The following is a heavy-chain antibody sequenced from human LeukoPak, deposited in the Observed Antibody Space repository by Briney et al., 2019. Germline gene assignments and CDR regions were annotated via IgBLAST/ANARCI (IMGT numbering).Heavy chain of an antibody. J-gene: IGHJ2*01. V-gene: IGHV4-39*07. Sequence: SETLSLTCTVSGVSISSSSYYWGWIRQPPGKGLEWIVSIYDSGSTYYNPSLKSRVTISVDTSKNQFSLKLSSVTAADTAVYYCARVPVYYDILTGYPHWYFDLWGRGTLVTVSS. CDR3: ARVPVYYDILTGYPHWYFDL. D-gene: IGHD3-9*01. CDR1: GVSISSSSYY. CDR2: IYDSGST.